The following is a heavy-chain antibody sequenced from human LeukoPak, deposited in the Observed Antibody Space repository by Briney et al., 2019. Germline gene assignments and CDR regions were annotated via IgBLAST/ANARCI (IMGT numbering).Heavy chain of an antibody. V-gene: IGHV3-33*08. J-gene: IGHJ4*02. CDR2: VWYDGIKK. CDR3: TRDISFYADGH. Sequence: PAGTLRLSCAASGFTFSIHGWHWVRQAPGKGLEWVADVWYDGIKKHYPYFVKRRFTIPRENSKNTLSLHMNRLRAEDTAVYYYTRDISFYADGHWGQGTLVTVSS. D-gene: IGHD2-2*01. CDR1: GFTFSIHG.